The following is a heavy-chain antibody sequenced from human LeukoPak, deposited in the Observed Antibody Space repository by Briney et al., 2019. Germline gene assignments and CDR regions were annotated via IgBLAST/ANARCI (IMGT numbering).Heavy chain of an antibody. CDR3: AKVDTTMAPSRLMDYYYYYYMDV. CDR1: GFTFSYYG. J-gene: IGHJ6*03. Sequence: TGGSLRLSCAASGFTFSYYGMHWVRQAPGKGLEWVAFIRYDGSNKYFADSVKGRFTISRDNSKNTLYLQMNSLRAEDTAVYYCAKVDTTMAPSRLMDYYYYYYMDVWGKGTTVTVSS. V-gene: IGHV3-30*02. CDR2: IRYDGSNK. D-gene: IGHD5-18*01.